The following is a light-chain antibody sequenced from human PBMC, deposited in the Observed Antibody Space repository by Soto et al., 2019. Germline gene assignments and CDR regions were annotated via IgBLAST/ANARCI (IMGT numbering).Light chain of an antibody. CDR3: AAWDDSRNLWV. V-gene: IGLV1-44*01. CDR1: SSNIGSNT. J-gene: IGLJ3*02. CDR2: SNN. Sequence: QSVLTQPPSASGTPGQRVTLSCSGSSSNIGSNTVNWYQQLPGTAPKLLIYSNNQRPSGVPDRFSGSKSGTSASLALSGLQSEDEADYYCAAWDDSRNLWVFGGGTKLTVL.